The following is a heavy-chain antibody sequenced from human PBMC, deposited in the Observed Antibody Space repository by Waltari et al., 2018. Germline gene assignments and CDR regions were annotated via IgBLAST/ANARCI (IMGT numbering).Heavy chain of an antibody. CDR1: GYTFSNYG. Sequence: QVHLVQSGTEVKKPGASVTVSCKASGYTFSNYGVSWGRQAPGQGLEWVGWIDAYNGNTHSAPKLQGRVIMTTDTSTTTAYLELRSLTSDDTAVYYCARVFDSSQYYYGSDYWGQGTLVTVSS. CDR2: IDAYNGNT. D-gene: IGHD3-22*01. V-gene: IGHV1-18*01. CDR3: ARVFDSSQYYYGSDY. J-gene: IGHJ4*02.